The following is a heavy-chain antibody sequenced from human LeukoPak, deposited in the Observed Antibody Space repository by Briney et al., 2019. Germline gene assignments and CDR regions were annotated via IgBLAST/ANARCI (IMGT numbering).Heavy chain of an antibody. CDR2: ISAYNGHT. V-gene: IGHV1-18*01. D-gene: IGHD5-12*01. J-gene: IGHJ3*02. Sequence: ASVKVSCKASGYTFTDFGISWVRQAPGQGLEWMGWISAYNGHTNYAQKFQGRVTMTTDTSTSTAYMEVRSLISDDTAVYFCARDSSGYDFNAFDIWGQGTMVTVSS. CDR3: ARDSSGYDFNAFDI. CDR1: GYTFTDFG.